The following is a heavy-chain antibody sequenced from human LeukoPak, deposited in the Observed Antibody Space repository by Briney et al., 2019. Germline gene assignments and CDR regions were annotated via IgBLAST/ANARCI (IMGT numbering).Heavy chain of an antibody. CDR3: ARHSAHSSTNDAFDL. J-gene: IGHJ3*01. D-gene: IGHD6-13*01. CDR1: GGSISSYY. V-gene: IGHV4-59*01. CDR2: IYYTGST. Sequence: SETLSLTCTVSGGSISSYYWSWIRQPPGKGLEWIGYIYYTGSTNYNPSLKSRVTISVDTSETQFSLKLSSVTAADTAIYYCARHSAHSSTNDAFDLWGQGTLVIVSS.